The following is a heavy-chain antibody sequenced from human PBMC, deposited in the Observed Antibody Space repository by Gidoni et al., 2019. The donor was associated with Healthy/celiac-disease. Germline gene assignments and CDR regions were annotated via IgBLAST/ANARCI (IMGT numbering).Heavy chain of an antibody. CDR1: GFTFSSYS. CDR3: ARDIFGTMVRGVIISGPIDY. J-gene: IGHJ4*02. CDR2: ISSSSSYI. V-gene: IGHV3-21*01. Sequence: EVQLVESGGGLVKPGGSLRLSCAASGFTFSSYSMNWVRQAPGKGLEWVSSISSSSSYIYYADSVKGRFTISRDNAKNSLYLQMNSLRAEDTAVYYCARDIFGTMVRGVIISGPIDYWGQGTLVTVSS. D-gene: IGHD3-10*01.